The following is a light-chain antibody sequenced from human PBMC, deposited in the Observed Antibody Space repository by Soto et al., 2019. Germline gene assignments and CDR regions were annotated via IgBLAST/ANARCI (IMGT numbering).Light chain of an antibody. J-gene: IGKJ1*01. V-gene: IGKV2-28*01. CDR2: LGS. CDR1: QSLLYSNGYNY. CDR3: MQALQTPWT. Sequence: IVMTQSPLSLPVTPGEPASISCRSSQSLLYSNGYNYLDWYLQKPGQSPQLLIYLGSNRASGVPDRFSGSGSGTDFTLKISRVEAEDVGVYYCMQALQTPWTFDQGTKVEIK.